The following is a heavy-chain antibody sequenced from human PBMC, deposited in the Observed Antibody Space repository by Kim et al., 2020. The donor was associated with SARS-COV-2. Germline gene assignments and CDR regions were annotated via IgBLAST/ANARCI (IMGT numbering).Heavy chain of an antibody. CDR1: GYSFTSYW. D-gene: IGHD2-2*01. CDR3: ARHVKGYCSSTSCTLFDY. CDR2: IYPGDSDT. V-gene: IGHV5-51*01. Sequence: GESLKISCKGSGYSFTSYWIGWVRQMPGKGLEWMGIIYPGDSDTRYSPSFQGQVTISADKSISTAYLQWSSLKASDTAMYYCARHVKGYCSSTSCTLFDYWGQGTLVTVSS. J-gene: IGHJ4*02.